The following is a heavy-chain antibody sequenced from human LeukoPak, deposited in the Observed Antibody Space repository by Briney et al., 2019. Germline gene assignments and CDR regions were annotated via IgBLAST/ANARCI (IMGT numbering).Heavy chain of an antibody. D-gene: IGHD7-27*01. CDR1: GGSISSSSYY. V-gene: IGHV4-39*01. J-gene: IGHJ4*02. CDR3: ARRQTGEEY. Sequence: SETLSRTCTVSGGSISSSSYYWGWIRQPPGKGLEWIGSIYYSGSTYYNPSLKSRVTISVDTSKNQFSLKLSSVTAADTAVYYCARRQTGEEYWGQGTLVTVSS. CDR2: IYYSGST.